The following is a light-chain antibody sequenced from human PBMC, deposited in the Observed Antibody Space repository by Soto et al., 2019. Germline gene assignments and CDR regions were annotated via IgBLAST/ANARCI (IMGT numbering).Light chain of an antibody. CDR1: QSISSW. J-gene: IGKJ1*01. CDR3: QQYNSYSRT. Sequence: DIQMTQSPSTLSASVGDRVTITCRASQSISSWLAWYQQKPGKAPKVLIYKASTLESGVPSRFSGSGSGTEFTLTIISLQPDDFATYSCQQYNSYSRTFGQGTKVEIK. V-gene: IGKV1-5*03. CDR2: KAS.